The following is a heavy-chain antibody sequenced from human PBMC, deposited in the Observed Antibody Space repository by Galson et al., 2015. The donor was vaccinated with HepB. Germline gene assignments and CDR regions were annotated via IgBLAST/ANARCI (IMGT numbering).Heavy chain of an antibody. D-gene: IGHD5-12*01. Sequence: SVKVSCKASGYSFTRYAINWVRQAPGQGLEWMGWINTNTGNPTYAQDFTGRFVLSLDTSVSTAYLQISSLKTEDTAVYYCAREVWGGYDQRYFQDWGQGTLVTVSS. CDR3: AREVWGGYDQRYFQD. J-gene: IGHJ1*01. V-gene: IGHV7-4-1*02. CDR2: INTNTGNP. CDR1: GYSFTRYA.